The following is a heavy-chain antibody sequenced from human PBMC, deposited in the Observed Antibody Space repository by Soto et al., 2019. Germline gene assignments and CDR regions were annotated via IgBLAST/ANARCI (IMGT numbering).Heavy chain of an antibody. CDR1: GGSMNNYL. CDR3: ARGTFFARQQTFDS. V-gene: IGHV4-59*01. CDR2: IHVTGNT. J-gene: IGHJ4*02. Sequence: NPSETLSLTCTVSGGSMNNYLWSWIRQTPGGGLQWIGYIHVTGNTYHNPSLKSPVTISVDASKTQFSLTLSSVTAADTAVYYCARGTFFARQQTFDSWGQGILVTVYS. D-gene: IGHD6-13*01.